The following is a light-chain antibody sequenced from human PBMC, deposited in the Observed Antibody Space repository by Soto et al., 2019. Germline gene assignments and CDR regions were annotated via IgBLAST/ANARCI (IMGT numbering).Light chain of an antibody. Sequence: QSALTQPASVSGSPGQSITISCTGTSSDVGGYNYVSWYQQHPGKAPKLMIYDVSNRPSGVSNRFSGSESGNTASLTISGLQAEDEADYYCSSYTSSSLVVFGGGTKVTVL. CDR2: DVS. J-gene: IGLJ2*01. CDR1: SSDVGGYNY. V-gene: IGLV2-14*01. CDR3: SSYTSSSLVV.